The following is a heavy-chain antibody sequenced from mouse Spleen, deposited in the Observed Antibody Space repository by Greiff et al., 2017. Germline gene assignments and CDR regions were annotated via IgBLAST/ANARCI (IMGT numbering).Heavy chain of an antibody. CDR2: IHPNSGST. D-gene: IGHD2-10*01. V-gene: IGHV1-64*01. Sequence: QVHVKQPGAELVKPGASVKLSCKASGYTFTSYWMHWVKQRPGQGLEWIGMIHPNSGSTNYNEKFKSKATLTVDKSSSTAYMQLSSLTSEDSAVYYCARCRSTYYGNYEDFDYWGQGTTLTVSS. J-gene: IGHJ2*01. CDR3: ARCRSTYYGNYEDFDY. CDR1: GYTFTSYW.